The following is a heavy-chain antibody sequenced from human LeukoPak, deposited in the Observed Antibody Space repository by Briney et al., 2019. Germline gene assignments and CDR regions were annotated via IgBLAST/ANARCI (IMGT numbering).Heavy chain of an antibody. D-gene: IGHD1-1*01. CDR1: GFTLSSYW. CDR2: IKSDGSDT. Sequence: GGSLRLSCAASGFTLSSYWMHWVRQVPGKGLVWVSRIKSDGSDTRYADSVKGRFTISRDNAKNTLYLQMNSLRAEDTAVYYCASAWSDYYGMDVWGQGTTVTVSS. V-gene: IGHV3-74*01. J-gene: IGHJ6*02. CDR3: ASAWSDYYGMDV.